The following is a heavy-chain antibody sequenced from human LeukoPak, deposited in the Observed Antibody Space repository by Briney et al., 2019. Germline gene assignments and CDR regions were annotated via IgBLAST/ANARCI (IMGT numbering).Heavy chain of an antibody. Sequence: SETLSLTCTVSGGSISSSSYYWGWIRQPPGKGLEWIGEINHSGSTNYNPSLKSRVTISVDTSKNQFSLKLSSVTAADTAVYYCARNSGLVQLDPGNYYYYGMDVWGQGTTVTVSS. J-gene: IGHJ6*02. CDR2: INHSGST. D-gene: IGHD6-6*01. V-gene: IGHV4-39*07. CDR1: GGSISSSSYY. CDR3: ARNSGLVQLDPGNYYYYGMDV.